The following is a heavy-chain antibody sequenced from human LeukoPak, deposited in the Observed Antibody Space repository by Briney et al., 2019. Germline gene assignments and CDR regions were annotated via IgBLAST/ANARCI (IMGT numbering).Heavy chain of an antibody. D-gene: IGHD3-3*01. J-gene: IGHJ4*02. V-gene: IGHV3-49*04. CDR1: GFTFGDYA. Sequence: PGGSLRLSCTASGFTFGDYAMSWVRQAPGKGLEWVGFIRSKAYGGTTEYAASVKGRFTISRDDSKSIAYLQMNSLKTEDTAVYYCTRFYHSTIFGVPESYWGQGTLVTVSS. CDR2: IRSKAYGGTT. CDR3: TRFYHSTIFGVPESY.